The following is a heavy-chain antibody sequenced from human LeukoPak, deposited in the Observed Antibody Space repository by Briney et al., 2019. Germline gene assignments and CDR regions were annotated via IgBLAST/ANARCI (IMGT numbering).Heavy chain of an antibody. CDR2: IYYSGST. D-gene: IGHD3-10*01. Sequence: SETLSLTCTVSGGSISSYYWSWIRQPPGKGLEWIGYIYYSGSTNYNPSLKSRVTISVDTSKNQFSLKLSSVTAADTAVYYCARERITMVRGVNDWGQGTLVTVSS. CDR1: GGSISSYY. J-gene: IGHJ4*02. V-gene: IGHV4-59*12. CDR3: ARERITMVRGVND.